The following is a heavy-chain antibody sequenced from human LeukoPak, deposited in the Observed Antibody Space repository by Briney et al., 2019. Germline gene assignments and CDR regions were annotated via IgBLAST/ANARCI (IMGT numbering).Heavy chain of an antibody. D-gene: IGHD3-22*01. CDR2: IYYSEST. CDR3: ARGSFHYDSSGYQYYFDY. J-gene: IGHJ4*02. V-gene: IGHV4-59*08. CDR1: GASISSYY. Sequence: SETLSLTCSVSGASISSYYWSWLRKPPGKGLEWIGYIYYSESTNYNPSLSSRVTISVDTSKTQSSLKLSSVTAADTAVYYCARGSFHYDSSGYQYYFDYWGQGTLVTVSS.